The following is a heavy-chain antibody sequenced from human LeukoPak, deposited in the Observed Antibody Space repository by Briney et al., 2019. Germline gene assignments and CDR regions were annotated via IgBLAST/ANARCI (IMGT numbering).Heavy chain of an antibody. Sequence: GGSLRLSCAASGFTFSSYAMHWVRQAPGKGLEWAAVISYDGGNKYYAESVKGRFTISRDNSKNTLYLQMNSLRAEDTAVYYCAKVPRQNGWFPLSDYWGQGALVTVSS. CDR2: ISYDGGNK. CDR3: AKVPRQNGWFPLSDY. V-gene: IGHV3-30*18. J-gene: IGHJ4*02. CDR1: GFTFSSYA. D-gene: IGHD6-19*01.